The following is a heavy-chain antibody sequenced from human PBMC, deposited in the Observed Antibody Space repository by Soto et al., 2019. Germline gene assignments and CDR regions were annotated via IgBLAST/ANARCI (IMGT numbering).Heavy chain of an antibody. V-gene: IGHV1-18*01. J-gene: IGHJ6*02. CDR1: GYTFTSYG. CDR3: ARVGYQNLLSDAPDV. D-gene: IGHD2-15*01. CDR2: ISAYNGNT. Sequence: QVQLLQSGAEVKKPGASVKVSCKASGYTFTSYGISWVRRAPGQGLEWMGWISAYNGNTNYAQKLQGRVTMTTDTSTSTAHMELRSLRSDDTAVYYCARVGYQNLLSDAPDVWGQGTTVTASS.